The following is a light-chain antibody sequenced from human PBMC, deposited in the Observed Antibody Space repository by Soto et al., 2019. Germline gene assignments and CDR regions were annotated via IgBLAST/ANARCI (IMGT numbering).Light chain of an antibody. CDR1: QSVSSSY. Sequence: EIVLTQSPGTLSLSPGERATLSCRASQSVSSSYLAWYQQKPGQAPRLLIYGASSRATGIPDRFSGSGSGTDFTLTISRLEPEDLAVYYCQQYGHTFGPGTKVDIK. CDR2: GAS. CDR3: QQYGHT. J-gene: IGKJ3*01. V-gene: IGKV3-20*01.